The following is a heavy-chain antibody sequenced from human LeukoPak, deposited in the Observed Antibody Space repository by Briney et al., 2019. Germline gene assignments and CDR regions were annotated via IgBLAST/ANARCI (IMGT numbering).Heavy chain of an antibody. V-gene: IGHV1-46*01. Sequence: APVKGSFKASGFPFTSDYMHWVRPAPGPRLEWMGIINPSGGSMNYAQNFQGRVTMTRDTSTSTVYMELSSLTSEDTAVYYCARGSRYFDYWGQGTLVTVSS. D-gene: IGHD3-10*01. J-gene: IGHJ4*02. CDR2: INPSGGSM. CDR1: GFPFTSDY. CDR3: ARGSRYFDY.